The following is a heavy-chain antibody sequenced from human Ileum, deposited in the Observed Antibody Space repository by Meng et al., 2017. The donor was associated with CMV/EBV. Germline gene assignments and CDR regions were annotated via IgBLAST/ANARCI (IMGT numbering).Heavy chain of an antibody. Sequence: GGSLRLSCVASGFNFNRYWMSWVRQAPGKGLAWVANINQDASTKYNVDSVKGRFTISRDNAQKSLYLRMNSLSAEDTAVYYCARDLQNGYACSIKDYWGQGTLVTVSS. CDR2: INQDASTK. V-gene: IGHV3-7*01. CDR1: GFNFNRYW. J-gene: IGHJ4*02. D-gene: IGHD3-16*01. CDR3: ARDLQNGYACSIKDY.